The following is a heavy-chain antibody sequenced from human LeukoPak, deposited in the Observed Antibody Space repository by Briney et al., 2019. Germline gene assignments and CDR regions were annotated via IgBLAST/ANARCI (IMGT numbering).Heavy chain of an antibody. CDR2: INHSGST. V-gene: IGHV4-34*01. CDR1: GGSFSGYY. Sequence: PSETLSLTCAVYGGSFSGYYWSWIRQPPGKGLEWIGEINHSGSTNYNPSLKSRVTISVDTSKNQFSLKLSSVTAADTAVYYCARAGDYLHLYHYYYMDVWGKGTTVTVSS. CDR3: ARAGDYLHLYHYYYMDV. J-gene: IGHJ6*03. D-gene: IGHD3-10*01.